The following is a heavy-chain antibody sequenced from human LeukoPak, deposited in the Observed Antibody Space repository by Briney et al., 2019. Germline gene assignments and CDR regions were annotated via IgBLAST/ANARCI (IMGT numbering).Heavy chain of an antibody. Sequence: ASVKVSCTASGYTFTSYDINWVRQATGQGLEWMGWMNPNSGNTGYAQKFQGRVTITRNTSITTAYMELSSLRSEDTAVYYCARGRNWGYFDYWGQGTLVTVSS. J-gene: IGHJ4*02. D-gene: IGHD7-27*01. CDR2: MNPNSGNT. V-gene: IGHV1-8*03. CDR3: ARGRNWGYFDY. CDR1: GYTFTSYD.